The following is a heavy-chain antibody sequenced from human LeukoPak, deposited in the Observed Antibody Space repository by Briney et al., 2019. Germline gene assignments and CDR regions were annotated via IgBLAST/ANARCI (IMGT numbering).Heavy chain of an antibody. Sequence: SETLSLTCAVSGYSISSGYYWGWIRQPPGKGLEWIGSIYHSGSTYYNPSLKSRVTISVDTSKNQFSLKLSSVTAADTAVYYCAREGGIAAAGHLYYFDYWGQGTLVTVSS. CDR2: IYHSGST. CDR1: GYSISSGYY. D-gene: IGHD6-13*01. CDR3: AREGGIAAAGHLYYFDY. V-gene: IGHV4-38-2*02. J-gene: IGHJ4*02.